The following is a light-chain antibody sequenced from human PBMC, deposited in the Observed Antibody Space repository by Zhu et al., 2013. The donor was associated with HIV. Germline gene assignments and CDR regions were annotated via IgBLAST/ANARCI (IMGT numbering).Light chain of an antibody. CDR2: AAS. Sequence: AVQLTQSPSSLSASVGDTIFMSCRASQDIKSALAWFQQKPGKAPKSLIYAASSLQSGVPSKFSGSGSGTDFTLTISSLQPEDFATYYCQQLNSYPYSFGQGTKLEIK. J-gene: IGKJ2*03. CDR1: QDIKSA. V-gene: IGKV1-13*02. CDR3: QQLNSYPYS.